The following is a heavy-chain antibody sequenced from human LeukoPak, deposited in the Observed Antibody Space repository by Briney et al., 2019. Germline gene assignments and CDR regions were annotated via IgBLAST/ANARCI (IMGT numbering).Heavy chain of an antibody. CDR2: IRSKSDSYAT. CDR1: GFSLSGSA. J-gene: IGHJ6*04. CDR3: TGSSKRYCSGEKCHSDYYYYGMDI. V-gene: IGHV3-73*01. Sequence: HPGGSLRLSCAASGFSLSGSAMHRVRQASGKGLEWLGRIRSKSDSYATAYAASVNGRFTISRDDSKSTAYLQMDSLKAEDTAVYYCTGSSKRYCSGEKCHSDYYYYGMDIWGKGTTVTVSS. D-gene: IGHD2-15*01.